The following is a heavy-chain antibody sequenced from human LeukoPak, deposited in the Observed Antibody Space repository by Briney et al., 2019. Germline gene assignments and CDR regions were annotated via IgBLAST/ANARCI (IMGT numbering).Heavy chain of an antibody. CDR2: IYYSGST. CDR1: GGSISSYY. J-gene: IGHJ3*02. CDR3: ARGYTGQAFDI. V-gene: IGHV4-59*08. D-gene: IGHD1-1*01. Sequence: PSETLSLTCTVSGGSISSYYWSWIRQPPGKGLEWIGYIYYSGSTYYNPSLKSRVTISVDTSKNQFSLKLSSVTAADTAVYYCARGYTGQAFDIWGQGTMVTVSS.